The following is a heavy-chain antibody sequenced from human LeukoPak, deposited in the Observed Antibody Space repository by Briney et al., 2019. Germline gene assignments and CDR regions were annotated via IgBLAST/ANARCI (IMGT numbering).Heavy chain of an antibody. J-gene: IGHJ4*02. CDR3: AQGYSSGWYPN. D-gene: IGHD6-19*01. Sequence: GGSLRLSCAVSGFTITNYGVSWVRQAPGKGLEWVSAIDVSGDTEYYADSVKGRFIISRDNSRNTLYLQINSLRGEDTALYYCAQGYSSGWYPNWGQGTLVTVSS. CDR2: IDVSGDTE. V-gene: IGHV3-23*01. CDR1: GFTITNYG.